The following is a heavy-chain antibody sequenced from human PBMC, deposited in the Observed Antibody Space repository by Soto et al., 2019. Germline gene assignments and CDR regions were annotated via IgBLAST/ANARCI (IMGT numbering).Heavy chain of an antibody. CDR2: VNPNSGNT. CDR1: GYIFSSHD. CDR3: ARAHDSGDVDY. D-gene: IGHD4-17*01. V-gene: IGHV1-8*01. Sequence: QVQLVQSGAEVKEPGASVKVSCKSSGYIFSSHDINWVRQATGQGLEWMGSVNPNSGNTLYARRFQGXXTXTXXTSISTAYMELSSLRFDDTAVYYCARAHDSGDVDYWGQGTLVTVSS. J-gene: IGHJ4*02.